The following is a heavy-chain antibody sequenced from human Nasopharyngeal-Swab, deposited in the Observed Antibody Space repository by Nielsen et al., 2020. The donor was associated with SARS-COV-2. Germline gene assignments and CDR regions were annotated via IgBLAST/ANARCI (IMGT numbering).Heavy chain of an antibody. CDR1: GYTLTELS. CDR2: FDPEDGET. V-gene: IGHV1-24*01. J-gene: IGHJ5*02. Sequence: SVKVSCKVSGYTLTELSMHWVRQAPGKGLEWMGGFDPEDGETIYAQKFQGRVTMTEDTSTDTAYMELSSLRSEDTAVYYCATGGIALGRFDPWGQGTLVTVSS. D-gene: IGHD6-13*01. CDR3: ATGGIALGRFDP.